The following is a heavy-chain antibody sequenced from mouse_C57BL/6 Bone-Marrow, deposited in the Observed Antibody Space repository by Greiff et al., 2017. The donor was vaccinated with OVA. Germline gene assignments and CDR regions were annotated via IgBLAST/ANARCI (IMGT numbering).Heavy chain of an antibody. J-gene: IGHJ4*01. V-gene: IGHV1-9*01. Sequence: QVQLQQSGAELMKPGASVKLSCKASGYTFTSYWIEWVKQRPGHGLEWIGEILPGSGSTNYNEKFKSKATFTADTSSNTAFMHLSSLKTEDAAIYYCARTRGGYAMDYWGQGTSVTVSS. CDR1: GYTFTSYW. CDR2: ILPGSGST. CDR3: ARTRGGYAMDY.